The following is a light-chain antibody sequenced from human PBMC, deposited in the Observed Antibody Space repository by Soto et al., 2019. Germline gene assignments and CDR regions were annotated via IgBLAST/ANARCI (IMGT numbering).Light chain of an antibody. CDR2: GAS. CDR1: QSVSSSF. J-gene: IGKJ1*01. V-gene: IGKV3-20*01. Sequence: EIVLTQSTGTLSLSPGEKATLSCRASQSVSSSFLAWYQQKPGQAPRLLIYGASSRATGIPDRFSGSGSGTDFTLTISRLEPEDFAVYYCQWYDSSPWTVGQGTEVEIK. CDR3: QWYDSSPWT.